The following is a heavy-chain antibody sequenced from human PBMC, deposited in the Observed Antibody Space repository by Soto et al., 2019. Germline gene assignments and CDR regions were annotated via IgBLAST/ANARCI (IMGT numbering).Heavy chain of an antibody. CDR3: AREGDGSGWYWFDP. D-gene: IGHD6-19*01. J-gene: IGHJ5*02. CDR2: INAGNGNT. CDR1: GYTFTSYA. Sequence: ASVKVSCKASGYTFTSYAMHWVRQAPGQRLEWMGWINAGNGNTKYSQKFQGRVTITRDTSASTAYMELSSLRSEDTAVYYCAREGDGSGWYWFDPWGQGTLVTVSS. V-gene: IGHV1-3*01.